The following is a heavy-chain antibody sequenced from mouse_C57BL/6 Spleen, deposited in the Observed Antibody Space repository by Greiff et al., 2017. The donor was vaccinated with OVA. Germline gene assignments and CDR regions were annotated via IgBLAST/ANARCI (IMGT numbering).Heavy chain of an antibody. CDR3: APLGDSYWYFDV. D-gene: IGHD3-3*01. V-gene: IGHV1-64*01. CDR2: IHPNSGST. CDR1: GYTFTSYW. J-gene: IGHJ1*03. Sequence: QVQLQQPGAELVKPGASVKLSCKASGYTFTSYWMHWVKQRPGQGLEWIGMIHPNSGSTNYNEKFKSKATLTVDKSSSTAYMQLSSLTSEDSAVYYCAPLGDSYWYFDVWGTGTTVTVSS.